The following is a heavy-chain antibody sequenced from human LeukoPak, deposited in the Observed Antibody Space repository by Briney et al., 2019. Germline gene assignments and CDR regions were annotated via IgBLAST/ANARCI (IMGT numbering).Heavy chain of an antibody. CDR2: ISDNGDDT. D-gene: IGHD4-11*01. V-gene: IGHV3-23*01. CDR1: GFTFSSYA. CDR3: AKGYYGNYVAVDY. J-gene: IGHJ4*02. Sequence: PGGSLRLSCAASGFTFSSYAVIWVRQAPGKGLDWVSSISDNGDDTYYADSVKGRFTISRDNSDNTLYLQMNSLRADDAAVYYCAKGYYGNYVAVDYWGQGTLVTVSS.